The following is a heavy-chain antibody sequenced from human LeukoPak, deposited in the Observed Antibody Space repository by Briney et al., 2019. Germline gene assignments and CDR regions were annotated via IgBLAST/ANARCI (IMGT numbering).Heavy chain of an antibody. J-gene: IGHJ4*02. CDR2: INHSGST. CDR1: GGSFSGYY. V-gene: IGHV4-34*01. Sequence: SETLSLTCAVYGGSFSGYYWSWIRQPPGKGPEWIGEINHSGSTNYNPSLKSRVTISVDTSKNQFSLKLSSVTAADTAVYYCARGVRYQLLSSLVYWGQGTLVTVSS. D-gene: IGHD2-2*01. CDR3: ARGVRYQLLSSLVY.